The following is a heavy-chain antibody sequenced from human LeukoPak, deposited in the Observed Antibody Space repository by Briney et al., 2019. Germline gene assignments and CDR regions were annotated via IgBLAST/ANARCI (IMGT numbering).Heavy chain of an antibody. CDR2: IYTSGST. CDR3: ARGWAPRGQKSCFDY. V-gene: IGHV4-4*09. D-gene: IGHD1-26*01. CDR1: GGSISSYY. J-gene: IGHJ4*02. Sequence: KASETLSLTCTVSGGSISSYYWSWIRQPPGKGLEWIGYIYTSGSTNYNPSLKSRVTISVDTSKNQFSLKLSSVTAADTAVYYCARGWAPRGQKSCFDYWGRGTLVTVSS.